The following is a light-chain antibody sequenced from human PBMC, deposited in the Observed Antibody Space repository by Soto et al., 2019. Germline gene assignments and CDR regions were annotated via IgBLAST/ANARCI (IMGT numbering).Light chain of an antibody. CDR3: QQYYSFTFT. CDR2: SAS. J-gene: IGKJ3*01. Sequence: MTQSPSSLSASVGDRVTITCRASQAISNYVSWYQKKPGKAPQLLIYSASTLQSGVPSRFSGSWSGTDFTLTISRLQSEDFATYYCQQYYSFTFTFGPGTKVNI. CDR1: QAISNY. V-gene: IGKV1D-8*01.